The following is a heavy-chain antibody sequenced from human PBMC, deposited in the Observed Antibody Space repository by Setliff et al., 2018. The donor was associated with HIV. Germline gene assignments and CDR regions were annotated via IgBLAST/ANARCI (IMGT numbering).Heavy chain of an antibody. Sequence: ASETLSLTCTVSGDSISSYSWSWIRQPPGRGLEWIGYVYASGETNYNPSLKSRVTMSTDTSRNQFFLNLNYATAADTAVYFCARRVLQDSTITSSNWFDSWGQGTLVTVSS. CDR3: ARRVLQDSTITSSNWFDS. J-gene: IGHJ5*01. D-gene: IGHD2-2*01. CDR2: VYASGET. CDR1: GDSISSYS. V-gene: IGHV4-4*09.